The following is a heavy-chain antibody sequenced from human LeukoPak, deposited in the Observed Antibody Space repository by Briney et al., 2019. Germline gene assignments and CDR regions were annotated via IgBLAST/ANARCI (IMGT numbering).Heavy chain of an antibody. Sequence: GRSLRLSCAASGFTFSRHWMHWVRQAPGKGLEWVSAISGSGGSTYYADSVKGRFTISRDNSKNTLYLQMNSLRDEDTAVYYCAKDMKAAWYYDYWGQGTLVTVSS. CDR1: GFTFSRHW. J-gene: IGHJ4*02. CDR2: ISGSGGST. D-gene: IGHD2-15*01. V-gene: IGHV3-23*01. CDR3: AKDMKAAWYYDY.